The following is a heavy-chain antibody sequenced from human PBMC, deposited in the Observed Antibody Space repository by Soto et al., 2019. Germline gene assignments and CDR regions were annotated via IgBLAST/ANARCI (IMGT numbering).Heavy chain of an antibody. D-gene: IGHD4-4*01. CDR3: ARRPRDSNYHMDV. CDR2: IIPILGIA. J-gene: IGHJ6*03. Sequence: QVQLVQSGAEVKKPGSSVKVSCKASGGTFSSYTISWVRQAPGQGLEWMGRIIPILGIANYAQKFQGRVTITADKSTSTAYMELSSLRSEDTAVYYCARRPRDSNYHMDVWGKGTTVTVSS. CDR1: GGTFSSYT. V-gene: IGHV1-69*02.